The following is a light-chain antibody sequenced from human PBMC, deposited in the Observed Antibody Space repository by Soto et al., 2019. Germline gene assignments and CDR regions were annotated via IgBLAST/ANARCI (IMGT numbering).Light chain of an antibody. Sequence: EIVLTQSPDTLSLSPGARATLSCRASQSVSDYIAWYQQKPGQAPRLLLYDTSTRATGVPARFSGSGSGTDFTLTISSLEPEDFAVYYCQQRTSWLTFGGGTKVEIK. J-gene: IGKJ4*01. V-gene: IGKV3-11*01. CDR1: QSVSDY. CDR3: QQRTSWLT. CDR2: DTS.